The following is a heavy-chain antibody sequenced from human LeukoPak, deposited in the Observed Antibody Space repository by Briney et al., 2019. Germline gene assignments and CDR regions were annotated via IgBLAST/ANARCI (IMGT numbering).Heavy chain of an antibody. CDR3: ARDDKHYYDSSGYYKVDY. J-gene: IGHJ4*02. Sequence: ASVKVSCTASGYTFTSYGISWVQQAPGQGLEWMGWISAYNGNTNYAQKLQGRVTMTTDTSTSTAYMELRSLRSDDTAVYYCARDDKHYYDSSGYYKVDYWGQGTLVTVSS. V-gene: IGHV1-18*01. CDR1: GYTFTSYG. CDR2: ISAYNGNT. D-gene: IGHD3-22*01.